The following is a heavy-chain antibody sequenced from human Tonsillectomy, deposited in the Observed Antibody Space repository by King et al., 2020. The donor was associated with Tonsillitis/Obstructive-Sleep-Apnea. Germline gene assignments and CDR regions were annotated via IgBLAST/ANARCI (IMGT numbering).Heavy chain of an antibody. J-gene: IGHJ4*02. V-gene: IGHV1-69*01. CDR1: GGTFSSYA. Sequence: QLVQSGAEVKKPGSSVKVSCKASGGTFSSYAISWVRQAPGQGLEWMGGIIPIFGTANYAQKFQGRVTITADESTSPAYMELSSLRSEDTAVYYGARAIVGASRCSDFDYWGQGTLVTVSS. D-gene: IGHD1-26*01. CDR3: ARAIVGASRCSDFDY. CDR2: IIPIFGTA.